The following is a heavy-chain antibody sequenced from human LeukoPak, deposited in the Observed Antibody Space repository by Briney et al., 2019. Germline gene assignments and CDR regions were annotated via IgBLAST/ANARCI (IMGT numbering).Heavy chain of an antibody. D-gene: IGHD6-6*01. V-gene: IGHV3-33*06. CDR2: IWDDGSNK. Sequence: GGSLRLSCAASGFTFSSYGMHWVRQAPGKGLEWVAVIWDDGSNKYYADSVKGRFTISRDNSKNTLYLQMNSLRAEDTAVYYCAKDWAARGLPYAFDIWGQGTMVTVSS. CDR1: GFTFSSYG. CDR3: AKDWAARGLPYAFDI. J-gene: IGHJ3*02.